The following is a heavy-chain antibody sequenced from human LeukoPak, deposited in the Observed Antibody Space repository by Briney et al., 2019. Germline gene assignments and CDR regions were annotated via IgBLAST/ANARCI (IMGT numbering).Heavy chain of an antibody. CDR2: IYSGGST. D-gene: IGHD6-13*01. CDR3: ARGLSSSWADAFDI. V-gene: IGHV3-66*01. Sequence: GGSLRLSCAASGFTVSSNYMSWVRQAPGKGLEWVSVIYSGGSTYYADSVKGRFTISRDNSKNSLYLQMNSLRAEDTAVYYCARGLSSSWADAFDIWGQGTMVTVSS. J-gene: IGHJ3*02. CDR1: GFTVSSNY.